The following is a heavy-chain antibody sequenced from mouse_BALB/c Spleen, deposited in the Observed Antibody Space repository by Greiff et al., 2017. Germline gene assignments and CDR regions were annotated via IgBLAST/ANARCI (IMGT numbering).Heavy chain of an antibody. V-gene: IGHV5-6*02. CDR2: ISSGGSYT. J-gene: IGHJ4*01. CDR1: GFTFSSYG. Sequence: EVMLVESGGDLVKPGGSLKLSCAASGFTFSSYGMSWVRQTPDKRLEWVATISSGGSYTYYPDSVKGRFTISRDNAKNTLYLQMSSLKSEDTAMYYCARPYGNPLYAMDDWGQGTSVTVSS. CDR3: ARPYGNPLYAMDD. D-gene: IGHD2-10*02.